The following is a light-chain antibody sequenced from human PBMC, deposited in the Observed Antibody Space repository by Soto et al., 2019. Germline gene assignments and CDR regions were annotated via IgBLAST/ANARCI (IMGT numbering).Light chain of an antibody. J-gene: IGKJ2*01. Sequence: EIVLTQSPGTLSLSPGERATLSCRASQSVSSSYLAWYQQKPGQAPRLLIFGASSRATGIPDRFSGSGSGTDFTLTISRLEPEDFAVYYSQQYGGSMYTFGQGTKLEFK. CDR3: QQYGGSMYT. CDR2: GAS. V-gene: IGKV3-20*01. CDR1: QSVSSSY.